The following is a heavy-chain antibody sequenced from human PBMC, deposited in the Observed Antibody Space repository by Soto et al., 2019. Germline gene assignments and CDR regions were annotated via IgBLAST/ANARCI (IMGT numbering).Heavy chain of an antibody. CDR2: MNPNSGNT. Sequence: QVQLVQSGAEVKKPGASVKVSCKASGYTFTSYDINWVRQATGQGLEWMGWMNPNSGNTGYAQKCQGRXXMXRXXSISTAYMELSSLRSEDTAVYYCARSVEWLASFDYWGQGTLVTVSS. D-gene: IGHD6-19*01. CDR3: ARSVEWLASFDY. J-gene: IGHJ4*02. CDR1: GYTFTSYD. V-gene: IGHV1-8*01.